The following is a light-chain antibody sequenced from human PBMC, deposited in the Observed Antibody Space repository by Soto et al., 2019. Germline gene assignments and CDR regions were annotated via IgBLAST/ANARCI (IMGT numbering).Light chain of an antibody. J-gene: IGLJ1*01. Sequence: QSALTQSPSASGSPGQSVTISCTGTSSDIGGYNSVSWYQQHPGKAPKVMIYDVTKRPSGVPDRFSGSKSGNTASLTASALQAEDEADYYCSSYTDRKNLVFGTGTKVTV. CDR3: SSYTDRKNLV. V-gene: IGLV2-8*01. CDR2: DVT. CDR1: SSDIGGYNS.